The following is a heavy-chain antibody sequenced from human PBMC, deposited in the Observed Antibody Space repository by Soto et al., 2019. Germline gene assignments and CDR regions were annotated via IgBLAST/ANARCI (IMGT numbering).Heavy chain of an antibody. J-gene: IGHJ3*02. CDR3: ARDKGAIFGVVNDAFDI. V-gene: IGHV1-69*12. CDR2: IIPVFGTT. Sequence: QFQLVQSGAEVKKPGSSVKVSCKASGGSLNSFALSWMRQAPGQGLEWMGGIIPVFGTTKYAERFQGRVTMTADESTSTAYLQLSSLSSEDTAVYYCARDKGAIFGVVNDAFDIWGQGTLVTVSS. CDR1: GGSLNSFA. D-gene: IGHD3-3*01.